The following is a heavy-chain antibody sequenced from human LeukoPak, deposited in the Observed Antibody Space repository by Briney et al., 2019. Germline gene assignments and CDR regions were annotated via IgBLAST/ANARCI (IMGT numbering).Heavy chain of an antibody. CDR2: IHHSGST. Sequence: SETLSLTCTVSGYSISRGYYWGWIRQPPGKELEWIGSIHHSGSTYYNPSLKSRVTISVDTSKNQFSLKLRSVTAADTAVYYFSSWGSAWYVVYWGQGTLVTVSS. J-gene: IGHJ4*02. V-gene: IGHV4-38-2*02. CDR1: GYSISRGYY. D-gene: IGHD6-19*01. CDR3: SSWGSAWYVVY.